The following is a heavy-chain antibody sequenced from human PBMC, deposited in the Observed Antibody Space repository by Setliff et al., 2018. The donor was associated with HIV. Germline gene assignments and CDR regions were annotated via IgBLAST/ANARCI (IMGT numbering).Heavy chain of an antibody. D-gene: IGHD2-15*01. CDR1: GYTFTSYD. CDR2: MNPNSGNT. V-gene: IGHV1-8*02. Sequence: ASVKVSCKASGYTFTSYDINWVRQATGQGLEWMGWMNPNSGNTGYAQKFQGRVTMTGNTSISTAYMELSSLRSEDTAVYYCEIRLRGGSSYSYWGQGTLVTVSS. CDR3: EIRLRGGSSYSY. J-gene: IGHJ4*02.